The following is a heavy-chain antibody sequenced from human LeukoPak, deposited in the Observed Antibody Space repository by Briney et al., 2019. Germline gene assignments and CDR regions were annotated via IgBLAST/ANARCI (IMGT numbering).Heavy chain of an antibody. V-gene: IGHV1-69*06. CDR2: IIPIFGTA. CDR1: GGTFSSYA. J-gene: IGHJ4*02. D-gene: IGHD3-22*01. Sequence: ASVKVSCKASGGTFSSYAISWVRQAPGQGLEWMGGIIPIFGTANYAQKFQGRVTITADKSTSTAYMELSSLRSEDTAVYYCASGSVESVYYDSSGYYYFDYWGQGTLVTVSS. CDR3: ASGSVESVYYDSSGYYYFDY.